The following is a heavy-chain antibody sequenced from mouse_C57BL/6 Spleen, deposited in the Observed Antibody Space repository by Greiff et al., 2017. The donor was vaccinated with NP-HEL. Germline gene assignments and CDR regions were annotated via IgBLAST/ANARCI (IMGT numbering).Heavy chain of an antibody. V-gene: IGHV6-3*01. CDR1: GFTFSNYW. CDR2: IRLKSDNYAT. CDR3: TGDGSRNY. J-gene: IGHJ2*01. Sequence: EVKLEESGGGLVQPGGSMKLSCVASGFTFSNYWMNWVRQSPEKGLEWVAQIRLKSDNYATHYAESVKGRFTISRDASKSSVYLQMNNLRAEDTGIYYCTGDGSRNYWGQGTTLTVSS. D-gene: IGHD1-1*01.